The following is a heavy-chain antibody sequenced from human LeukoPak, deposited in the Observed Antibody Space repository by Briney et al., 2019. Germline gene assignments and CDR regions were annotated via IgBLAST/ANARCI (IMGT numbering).Heavy chain of an antibody. D-gene: IGHD3-9*01. J-gene: IGHJ4*02. CDR1: GGSISSSSYY. V-gene: IGHV4-39*01. CDR2: IYYSGST. CDR3: ARSLTDIPDY. Sequence: PSETLSLTCTVSGGSISSSSYYWGWIRQPPGKGLEWIGSIYYSGSTYYNPSLKSRVTISVDTSKNQFSLKLSSVTAADTAVYYCARSLTDIPDYWGQGTLVTVSS.